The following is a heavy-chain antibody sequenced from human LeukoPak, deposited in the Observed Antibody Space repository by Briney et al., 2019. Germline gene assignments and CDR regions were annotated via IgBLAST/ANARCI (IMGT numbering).Heavy chain of an antibody. J-gene: IGHJ4*02. CDR2: IIPILGIA. Sequence: ASVKVSCKASGGTFSSYAISWVRQAPGQGLEWMGRIIPILGIANYAQKFQGRVTITADESTSTAYMELSSLRSEDTAVYYCARDSGRDFYFDYWGQGTLVTVSS. CDR1: GGTFSSYA. CDR3: ARDSGRDFYFDY. V-gene: IGHV1-69*04. D-gene: IGHD5-24*01.